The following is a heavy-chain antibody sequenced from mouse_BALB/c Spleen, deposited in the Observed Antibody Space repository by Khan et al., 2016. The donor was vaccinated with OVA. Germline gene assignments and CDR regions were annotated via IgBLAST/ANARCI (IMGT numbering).Heavy chain of an antibody. CDR2: ISTYNGNT. CDR3: ARDWAAWFAY. D-gene: IGHD4-1*01. CDR1: GYTFTDYA. J-gene: IGHJ3*01. V-gene: IGHV1S137*01. Sequence: QVRLQQSGPAVVRPGVSVKISCKGSGYTFTDYAMHWVKQSHAKSLAWIGVISTYNGNTTYNQKFKGKATMTVAKSSSTAYMELARLTSEDSAIYYWARDWAAWFAYGGQGTLVTVSA.